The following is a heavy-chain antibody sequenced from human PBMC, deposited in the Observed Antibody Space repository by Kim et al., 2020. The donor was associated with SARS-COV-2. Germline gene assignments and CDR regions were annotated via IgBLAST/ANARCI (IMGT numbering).Heavy chain of an antibody. J-gene: IGHJ4*02. Sequence: YSSETAYYNPSLNSRVTISVDTSKNQFSLKLSSVTAADTAVYYCARLFDYWGQGTLVTVSS. CDR2: YSSETA. V-gene: IGHV4-39*01. CDR3: ARLFDY.